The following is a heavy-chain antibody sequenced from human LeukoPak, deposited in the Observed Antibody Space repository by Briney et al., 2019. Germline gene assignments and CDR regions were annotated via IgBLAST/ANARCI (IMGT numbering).Heavy chain of an antibody. CDR3: ARLELERRIFDY. D-gene: IGHD1-1*01. J-gene: IGHJ4*02. V-gene: IGHV3-53*01. Sequence: GGSLRLSCAASGFPFSSYWMHWVRQVPGKGLEWVSVIYSGGSTYYADSVKGRFTISRDNSKNTLYLQMNSLRAEDTAVYYCARLELERRIFDYWGQGTLVTVSS. CDR1: GFPFSSYW. CDR2: IYSGGST.